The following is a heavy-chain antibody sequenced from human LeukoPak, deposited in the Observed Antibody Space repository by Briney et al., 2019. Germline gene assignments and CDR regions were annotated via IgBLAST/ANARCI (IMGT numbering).Heavy chain of an antibody. D-gene: IGHD4-17*01. J-gene: IGHJ4*02. V-gene: IGHV4-30-4*08. CDR3: ARVSTNDYGVFFDY. Sequence: SETLSLTCTVSGDSITSGDYYWSWIRQPPGKGLEWIGYIYYSGITYYHPSLKSRVTISVDTYTNQFSLRLSSVTAADTAVYYCARVSTNDYGVFFDYWGQGTLVTVSS. CDR1: GDSITSGDYY. CDR2: IYYSGIT.